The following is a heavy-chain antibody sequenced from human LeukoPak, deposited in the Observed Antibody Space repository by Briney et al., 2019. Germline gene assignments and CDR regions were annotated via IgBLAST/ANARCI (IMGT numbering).Heavy chain of an antibody. Sequence: PSETLSLTCAVHGGSFSGYYWSWIRQPPGKGLEWIGEINHSGSTNYNPSLKSRVTISVDTSKNQFSLKLSSVTAADTAVYYCASGRASRPTTYWGQGTLVTVSS. CDR1: GGSFSGYY. V-gene: IGHV4-34*01. D-gene: IGHD1-26*01. J-gene: IGHJ4*02. CDR3: ASGRASRPTTY. CDR2: INHSGST.